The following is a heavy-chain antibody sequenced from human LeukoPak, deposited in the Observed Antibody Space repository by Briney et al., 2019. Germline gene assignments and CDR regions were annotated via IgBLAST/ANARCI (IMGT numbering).Heavy chain of an antibody. CDR2: ISAYNCNT. Sequence: ASVNVSCKTSGYTFISYGISRVRQAPGQGLEWMGWISAYNCNTNYAQKFRGRVSMTTDTSTSTAYMELRSLRADDTAVYHCARDKGMVGYCSGGSCYWPFDYWGQGTLVIVSS. CDR3: ARDKGMVGYCSGGSCYWPFDY. V-gene: IGHV1-18*01. J-gene: IGHJ4*02. CDR1: GYTFISYG. D-gene: IGHD2-15*01.